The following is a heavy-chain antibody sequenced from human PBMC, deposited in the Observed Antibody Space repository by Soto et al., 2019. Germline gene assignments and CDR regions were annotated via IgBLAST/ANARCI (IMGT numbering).Heavy chain of an antibody. D-gene: IGHD2-2*01. J-gene: IGHJ4*02. Sequence: SETLSLTCAVSGGSISSGGYSWSWIRQPPGKGLEWIGYIYHSGSTYYNPSLKSRVTISVDRSKNQFSLKLSSVTAADTAVYYCARVPDRWGQGTLVIVSS. CDR3: ARVPDR. CDR2: IYHSGST. CDR1: GGSISSGGYS. V-gene: IGHV4-30-2*01.